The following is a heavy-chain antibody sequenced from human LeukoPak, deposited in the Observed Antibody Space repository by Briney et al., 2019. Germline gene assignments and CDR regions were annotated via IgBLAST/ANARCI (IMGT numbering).Heavy chain of an antibody. CDR3: ARAPLGVTMIVVWSYFQH. J-gene: IGHJ1*01. D-gene: IGHD3-22*01. V-gene: IGHV1-18*01. CDR1: GYTFTSYG. CDR2: ISAYNGNT. Sequence: GASVKVSCKASGYTFTSYGISWVRQAPGQGLEWMGWISAYNGNTNYAQKLQGRVTTTTDTSTSTAYMELRSLRSDDTAVYYCARAPLGVTMIVVWSYFQHWGQGTLVTVSS.